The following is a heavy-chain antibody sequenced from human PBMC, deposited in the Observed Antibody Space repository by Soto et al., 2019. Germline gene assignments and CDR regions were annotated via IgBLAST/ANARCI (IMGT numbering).Heavy chain of an antibody. CDR1: QFTFSSFA. Sequence: GGSLRLSCAASQFTFSSFAMTWVRQAPGKGLEWVSFISETGDSLSYAESVKGRFTISRDNSNNRLYLQMSSLRPEDTAVYYCVKGGWLDYWGQGALVTAPQ. CDR3: VKGGWLDY. J-gene: IGHJ4*02. V-gene: IGHV3-23*01. CDR2: ISETGDSL. D-gene: IGHD3-10*01.